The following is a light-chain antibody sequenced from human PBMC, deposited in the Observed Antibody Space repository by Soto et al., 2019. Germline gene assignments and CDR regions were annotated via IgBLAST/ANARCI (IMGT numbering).Light chain of an antibody. CDR2: KAS. Sequence: EMQKKKPPSTLAASVGDRVTITCRASQSISSWLAWYHQKPGKAPKLPIYKASSLESGVPSRFSGSASGTEFTLTISSLQPDDFATYYCQQYNSYSRTFGQGTKVDIK. CDR3: QQYNSYSRT. V-gene: IGKV1-5*03. J-gene: IGKJ1*01. CDR1: QSISSW.